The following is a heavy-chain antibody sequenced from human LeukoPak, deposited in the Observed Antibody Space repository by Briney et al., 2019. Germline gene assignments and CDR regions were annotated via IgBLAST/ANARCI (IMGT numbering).Heavy chain of an antibody. V-gene: IGHV3-21*01. D-gene: IGHD1-26*01. CDR3: ARGSTGSYSRLPL. J-gene: IGHJ3*01. CDR1: GFTFSSYS. CDR2: ISSGSSSI. Sequence: GGSLRLSCAASGFTFSSYSMNWVRQAPGRGLEWVSSISSGSSSIYYADSLKGRFTISRDNAKNSLYLQMNSLRAEDTAVYYCARGSTGSYSRLPLWGQGTMVTVSS.